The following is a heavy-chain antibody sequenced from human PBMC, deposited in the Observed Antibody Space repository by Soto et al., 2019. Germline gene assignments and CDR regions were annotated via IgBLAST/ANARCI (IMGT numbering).Heavy chain of an antibody. CDR2: IIPILGAS. Sequence: QVQLVQSGAEVKKPGSSVKISCKASGGTFTDFTISWVRQAPGQGLEWMGRIIPILGASNYARKFQDRVTITADKPTRTAYLELSSLRSEDTAVYYCANRYGNRTFDYFENWGQGTQVTVSS. V-gene: IGHV1-69*08. CDR3: ANRYGNRTFDYFEN. J-gene: IGHJ4*02. D-gene: IGHD5-18*01. CDR1: GGTFTDFT.